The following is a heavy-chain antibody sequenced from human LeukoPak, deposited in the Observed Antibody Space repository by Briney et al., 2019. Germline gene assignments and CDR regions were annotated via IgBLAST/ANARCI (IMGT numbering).Heavy chain of an antibody. J-gene: IGHJ4*02. D-gene: IGHD3-16*01. CDR3: APYCSANTCYLFEY. CDR2: ISGTGGST. V-gene: IGHV3-23*01. CDR1: GFTFSGSA. Sequence: PGGSLKLSCAASGFTFSGSAIHWVRQAPGKGLEWVSAISGTGGSTNYADSVKGRFTISRDNSKNTLFLEMNSLRAEDTAIYYCAPYCSANTCYLFEYWGLGTLVTVSS.